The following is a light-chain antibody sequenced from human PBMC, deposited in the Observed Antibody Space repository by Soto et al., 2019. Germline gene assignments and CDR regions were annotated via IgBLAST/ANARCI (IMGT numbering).Light chain of an antibody. Sequence: EIVLTQSPGTLSLSPGERATLSCRASQSVPSTYLAWYQQRPGQAPRLLIYGVSTRAPGIPDRFSGSGSGTDFTLTISSVQPDDFAIYFCQQSYSTPPTFGQGTTLEIK. CDR2: GVS. CDR3: QQSYSTPPT. V-gene: IGKV3-20*01. CDR1: QSVPSTY. J-gene: IGKJ2*01.